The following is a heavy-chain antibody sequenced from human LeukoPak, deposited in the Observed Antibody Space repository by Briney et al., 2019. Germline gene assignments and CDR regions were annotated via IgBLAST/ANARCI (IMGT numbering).Heavy chain of an antibody. V-gene: IGHV3-20*01. Sequence: GGSLRLSCAASGFTFDDYGMSWVRQAPGKGLEWVSGINWNGGSTGYADSVKGRFTISRDNAKNSLYLQMNSLRAEDTALYHCARGGSSSSWYKWFDPWGQGTLVTVSS. CDR3: ARGGSSSSWYKWFDP. CDR1: GFTFDDYG. J-gene: IGHJ5*02. D-gene: IGHD6-13*01. CDR2: INWNGGST.